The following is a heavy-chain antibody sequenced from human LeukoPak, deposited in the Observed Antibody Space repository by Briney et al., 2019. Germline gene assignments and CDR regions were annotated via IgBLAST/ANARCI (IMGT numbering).Heavy chain of an antibody. CDR2: ISYDGSNK. V-gene: IGHV3-30*18. Sequence: GGSLRLSCAASGFTFSSYGMHWVRQAPGKGLEWVAVISYDGSNKYYADSVKGRFTISRDNSKNTLYLQMNSLRAEDTAVYYCAKEEAGGSYFSFDYWGQGTLVTVSS. D-gene: IGHD1-26*01. J-gene: IGHJ4*02. CDR3: AKEEAGGSYFSFDY. CDR1: GFTFSSYG.